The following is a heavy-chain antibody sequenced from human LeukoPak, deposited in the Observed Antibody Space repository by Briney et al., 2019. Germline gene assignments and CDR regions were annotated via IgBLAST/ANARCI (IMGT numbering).Heavy chain of an antibody. J-gene: IGHJ4*02. CDR3: ERNLFSGALRQLWGFDY. V-gene: IGHV3-21*01. CDR1: GFTFSSYS. D-gene: IGHD5-18*01. CDR2: ISSSSSYI. Sequence: GGSLRLSCAASGFTFSSYSMNWVRQAPGKGLGWGSSISSSSSYIYYADSVKGRFTISRDNAKNSLYLQMNSLRAADTAVYYCERNLFSGALRQLWGFDYWGQGTLVTVSS.